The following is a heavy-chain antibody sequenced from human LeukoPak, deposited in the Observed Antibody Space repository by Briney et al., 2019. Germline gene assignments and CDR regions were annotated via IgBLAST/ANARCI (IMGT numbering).Heavy chain of an antibody. CDR1: GFTFDDYG. J-gene: IGHJ4*02. Sequence: PGGSLRLSYAASGFTFDDYGMSWVRQAPGKGLEWVSGINWSGSRTGYADSVKGRFTISRDNAKNSLYLQMNSLRAEDTAFYYCASAVGAGYYFDYWGQGTLVTVPS. CDR2: INWSGSRT. CDR3: ASAVGAGYYFDY. D-gene: IGHD1-26*01. V-gene: IGHV3-20*03.